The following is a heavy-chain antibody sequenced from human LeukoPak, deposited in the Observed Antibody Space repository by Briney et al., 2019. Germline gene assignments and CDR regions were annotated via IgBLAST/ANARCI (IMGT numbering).Heavy chain of an antibody. V-gene: IGHV3-48*03. CDR2: ISGSGSTI. CDR3: ARDAPYYYDSSGYYFSFDY. D-gene: IGHD3-22*01. J-gene: IGHJ4*02. CDR1: GFTFSSYE. Sequence: GGSLRLSCAASGFTFSSYEMNWVRQAPGKGLEWVSYISGSGSTIYYADSVKGRFTISRDNAKNSLYLQMNSLRAEDTAVYYCARDAPYYYDSSGYYFSFDYWGQGTLVTVSS.